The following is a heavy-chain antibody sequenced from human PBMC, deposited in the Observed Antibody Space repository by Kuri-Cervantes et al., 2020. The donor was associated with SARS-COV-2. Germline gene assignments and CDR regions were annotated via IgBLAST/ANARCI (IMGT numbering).Heavy chain of an antibody. CDR1: GFTFSSYA. CDR2: ISYDGSNK. V-gene: IGHV3-30-3*01. J-gene: IGHJ6*03. Sequence: GESLKISCAASGFTFSSYAMHWVRQAPGKGLEWVAVISYDGSNKYYADSVKGRFTISRDNSKNTLYLQMNSLRAEDTAVYYCATDSYYYYYMDVWGKGTTVTVSS. CDR3: ATDSYYYYYMDV.